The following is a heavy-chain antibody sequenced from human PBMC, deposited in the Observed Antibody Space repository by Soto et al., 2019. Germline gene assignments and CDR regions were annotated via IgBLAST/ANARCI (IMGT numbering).Heavy chain of an antibody. CDR1: GGSFSGYY. D-gene: IGHD6-19*01. V-gene: IGHV4-34*01. Sequence: LSLTCAVSGGSFSGYYLSWIRQPPGKGLEWIGEINHSGSTNYNPSLKSRVIISVDTSKNLFSLKLTSVTAADTAVYYCATTYTSGFDYWGQGTLVTVSS. J-gene: IGHJ4*02. CDR2: INHSGST. CDR3: ATTYTSGFDY.